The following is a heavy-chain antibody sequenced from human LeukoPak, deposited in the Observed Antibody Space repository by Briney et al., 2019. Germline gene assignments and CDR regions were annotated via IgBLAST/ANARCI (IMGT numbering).Heavy chain of an antibody. CDR3: ARGGPFGAY. V-gene: IGHV3-30-3*01. CDR1: GFTFSDHV. J-gene: IGHJ4*02. CDR2: ISYDGNNK. D-gene: IGHD2-21*01. Sequence: GRSLRLSCAASGFTFSDHVMHWVRQAPDKGLEWVAMISYDGNNKYYADSVKGRFTISRDNSKDTLYLQMNSLRAEDTAVYYCARGGPFGAYWGQGTLVTVSS.